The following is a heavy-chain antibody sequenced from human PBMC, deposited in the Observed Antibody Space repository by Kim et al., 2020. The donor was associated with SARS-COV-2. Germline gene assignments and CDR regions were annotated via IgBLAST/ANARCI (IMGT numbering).Heavy chain of an antibody. CDR2: ISGSDYST. CDR3: AKDPSGSYHGFDC. CDR1: GFIFSNYA. Sequence: GGSLSLSCAASGFIFSNYAMSWVRQAPGKGLEWVSAISGSDYSTYYADSVKGRFTIFRDNSKNTRYLQMNSLRAEDSAIYYCAKDPSGSYHGFDCWGQGTLVTVS. V-gene: IGHV3-23*01. D-gene: IGHD1-26*01. J-gene: IGHJ4*02.